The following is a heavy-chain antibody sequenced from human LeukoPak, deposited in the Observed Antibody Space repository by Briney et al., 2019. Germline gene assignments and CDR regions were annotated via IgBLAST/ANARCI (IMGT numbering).Heavy chain of an antibody. CDR2: INHSGST. V-gene: IGHV4-34*01. J-gene: IGHJ6*03. Sequence: SETLSLTCAVYGGSFSGYYWSWIRQPPGKGLEWIGEINHSGSTNYNPSLKSRVTISVDTSKNQFSLKLSSVTAADTAVYYCARGRTVTTLVYYYYMDVWGKGTTVTVSS. CDR1: GGSFSGYY. D-gene: IGHD4-11*01. CDR3: ARGRTVTTLVYYYYMDV.